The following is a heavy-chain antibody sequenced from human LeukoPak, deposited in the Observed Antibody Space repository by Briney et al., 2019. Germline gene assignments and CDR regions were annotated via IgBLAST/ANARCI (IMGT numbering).Heavy chain of an antibody. V-gene: IGHV4-34*01. J-gene: IGHJ4*02. CDR1: GESFSDYY. CDR3: ARAQVLWFGKLSVPQSFDH. Sequence: SETLSLTCAVSGESFSDYYWTWIRQSPLKGLEWIGEINHSGRTYYNPSLKSRVTISVDTSKNQFSLMLTSMTAADAAVYYCARAQVLWFGKLSVPQSFDHWGQGTLVSVSS. CDR2: INHSGRT. D-gene: IGHD3-10*01.